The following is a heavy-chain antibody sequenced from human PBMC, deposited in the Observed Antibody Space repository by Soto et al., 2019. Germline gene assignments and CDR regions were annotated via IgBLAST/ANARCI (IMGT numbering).Heavy chain of an antibody. D-gene: IGHD3-10*01. CDR2: IGTSSTYI. J-gene: IGHJ5*02. V-gene: IGHV3-48*02. CDR1: GFTFSSSP. CDR3: ARDVWAYGSGSHYNNCFDP. Sequence: EVQLVESGGGLVQPGGSLRLSCAASGFTFSSSPMNWLRQALGKGLEWVSYIGTSSTYIHYADSVKGRFTISRDDAKNSLYLQMDSLRDEDTAVYYCARDVWAYGSGSHYNNCFDPWGQGTLVSVSS.